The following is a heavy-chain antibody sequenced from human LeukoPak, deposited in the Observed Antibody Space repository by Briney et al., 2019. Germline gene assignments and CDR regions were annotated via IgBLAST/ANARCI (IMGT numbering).Heavy chain of an antibody. CDR1: GFTFSSYV. V-gene: IGHV3-21*01. CDR3: ARVLAYYDFWSGYSDY. D-gene: IGHD3-3*01. Sequence: GGSLRLSSAASGFTFSSYVMNWVRQAPGRGLEWVSSIGSSSSYIYYADSMKGRFTISRDNAKKSLYLQMNSLRAEDTAVYYCARVLAYYDFWSGYSDYWGQGTLVTVSS. CDR2: IGSSSSYI. J-gene: IGHJ4*02.